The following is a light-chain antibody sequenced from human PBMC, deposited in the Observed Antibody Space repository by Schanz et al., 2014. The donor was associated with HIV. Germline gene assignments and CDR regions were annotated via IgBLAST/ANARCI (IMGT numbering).Light chain of an antibody. CDR2: GNN. J-gene: IGLJ2*01. Sequence: QSVLTQPPSASGSPGHRVTISCAVSSSNISAGYDVHWYHHLPGSAPKLLISGNNNRPSGVPDRFSGSKSGTSASLAITGLQAEDEADYYCQSYDSGLSGILFGGGTKLTVL. V-gene: IGLV1-40*01. CDR3: QSYDSGLSGIL. CDR1: SSNISAGYD.